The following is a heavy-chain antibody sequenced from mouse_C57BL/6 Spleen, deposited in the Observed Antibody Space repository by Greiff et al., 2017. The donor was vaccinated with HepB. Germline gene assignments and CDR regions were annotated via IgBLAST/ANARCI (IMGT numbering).Heavy chain of an antibody. D-gene: IGHD3-2*02. V-gene: IGHV1-69*01. CDR3: ASSDSSGYDGFAY. J-gene: IGHJ3*01. CDR2: IDPPDSYT. Sequence: VQLQQPGAELVMPGASVKLSCKASGYTFTSYWMHWVKQRPGQGLEWIGEIDPPDSYTNYNQKFKGKSTLTVDKSSSTAYMQLSSLTSEDSAVYYCASSDSSGYDGFAYWGQGTLVTVSA. CDR1: GYTFTSYW.